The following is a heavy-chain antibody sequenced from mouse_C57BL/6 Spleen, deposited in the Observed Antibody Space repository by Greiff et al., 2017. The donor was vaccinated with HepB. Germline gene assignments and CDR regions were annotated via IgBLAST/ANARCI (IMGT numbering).Heavy chain of an antibody. Sequence: QVQLQQPGAELVRPGTSVKLSCKASGYTFTSYWMHWVKQRPGQGLEWIGVIDPSDSYTNYNQKFKGKATLTVDTSSSTAYLQLSSLTSEDSAVYYCARSGGSSYVRYFDVWGTGTTVTVSS. CDR2: IDPSDSYT. V-gene: IGHV1-59*01. CDR1: GYTFTSYW. J-gene: IGHJ1*03. D-gene: IGHD1-1*01. CDR3: ARSGGSSYVRYFDV.